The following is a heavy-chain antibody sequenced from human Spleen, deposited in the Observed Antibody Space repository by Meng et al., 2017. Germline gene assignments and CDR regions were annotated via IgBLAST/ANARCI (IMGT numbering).Heavy chain of an antibody. CDR3: AREGAPCVIWNGYYNVYFDY. J-gene: IGHJ4*02. V-gene: IGHV3-7*01. CDR2: IKKDGSEK. D-gene: IGHD3-9*01. Sequence: GESLKISCAVPGFTFNNYWMSWVRQAPGKGLEWVANIKKDGSEKYYVDSVKGRFTISRDNDKNSLYLQMKSIRAKDTAVYFCAREGAPCVIWNGYYNVYFDYWGQGTMVTVSS. CDR1: GFTFNNYW.